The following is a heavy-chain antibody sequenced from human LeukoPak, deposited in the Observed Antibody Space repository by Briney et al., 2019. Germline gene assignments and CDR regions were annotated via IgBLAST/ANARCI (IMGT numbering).Heavy chain of an antibody. CDR2: ISSSGSTI. CDR3: ARPADHYYYGMDV. Sequence: GGSPRLSCAASGFTFSSYEMNWVRQAPGKGLEWVSYISSSGSTIYYADSVKGRFTISRDNAKNSLSLQMNSLRAEDTAVYYCARPADHYYYGMDVWGQGTTVTVSS. V-gene: IGHV3-48*03. CDR1: GFTFSSYE. J-gene: IGHJ6*02.